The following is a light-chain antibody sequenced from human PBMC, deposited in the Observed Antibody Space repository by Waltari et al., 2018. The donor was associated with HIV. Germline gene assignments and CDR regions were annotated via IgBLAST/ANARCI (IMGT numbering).Light chain of an antibody. Sequence: QSALTQPASVSGSPGQSITISCTGTRSDVGGYKYVSWYQQHPGKAPKLMIYDVSNRPSGVSNRFSCSKSGNTASLTISGLQAENEADYYCISYTSSNTLPYVFGAGTKVTVL. V-gene: IGLV2-14*03. CDR3: ISYTSSNTLPYV. CDR1: RSDVGGYKY. J-gene: IGLJ1*01. CDR2: DVS.